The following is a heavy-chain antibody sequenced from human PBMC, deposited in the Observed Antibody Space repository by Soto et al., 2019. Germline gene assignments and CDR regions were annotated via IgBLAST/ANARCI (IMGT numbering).Heavy chain of an antibody. Sequence: EASVKVSCKASGYTFTSYAMHWVRQAPGQRLEWMGWINAGNGNTKYSQKFQGRVTITRDTSASTAYMELSSLRSEDTAVYYCAIVYGSTGGGFDYWGQGTLVTVSS. CDR1: GYTFTSYA. D-gene: IGHD3-10*01. V-gene: IGHV1-3*01. CDR3: AIVYGSTGGGFDY. CDR2: INAGNGNT. J-gene: IGHJ4*02.